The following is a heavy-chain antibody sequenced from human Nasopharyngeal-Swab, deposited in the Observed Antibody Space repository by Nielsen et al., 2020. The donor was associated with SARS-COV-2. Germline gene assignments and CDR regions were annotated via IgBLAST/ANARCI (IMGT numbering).Heavy chain of an antibody. CDR2: ITDSGDST. J-gene: IGHJ4*02. CDR1: GFTFSIYA. V-gene: IGHV3-23*01. Sequence: GGSLRLSCAASGFTFSIYAMTWVRQAPGKGLEGVSVITDSGDSTYYADSVKGRFTISRDNSKNTLYLEMDSLRAEDTAVYYCAKQGPEMTRGVNNYLDYWGQGTLVTVSS. CDR3: AKQGPEMTRGVNNYLDY. D-gene: IGHD3-10*01.